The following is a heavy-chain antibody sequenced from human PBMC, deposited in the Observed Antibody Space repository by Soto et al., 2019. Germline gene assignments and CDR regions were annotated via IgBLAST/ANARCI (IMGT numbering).Heavy chain of an antibody. V-gene: IGHV4-31*03. CDR1: GDSMGSGGHY. CDR2: VYYSGAT. Sequence: QVHLQESGPGLVRPSETLSLTCIVTGDSMGSGGHYYNWIRQLPGQGLEWIGYVYYSGATHYNPSLRARATISRDTSKNQYFLRLISVTAADTAVYFCTRGKDLEPTVWGYWGRGTQVIVSS. J-gene: IGHJ2*01. CDR3: TRGKDLEPTVWGY. D-gene: IGHD7-27*01.